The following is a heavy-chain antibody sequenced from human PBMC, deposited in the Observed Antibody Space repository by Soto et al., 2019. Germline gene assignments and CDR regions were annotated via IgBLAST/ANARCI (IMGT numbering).Heavy chain of an antibody. CDR1: GGSFSGCY. D-gene: IGHD2-15*01. J-gene: IGHJ5*02. Sequence: SETLSLTCAVYGGSFSGCYWSWIRQPPGKGLEWIGEINHSGSTNYNPSLKSRVTISVDTSKNQFSLKLSSVTAADTAVYYCARGGTGVVVVVAASNWFDPWGQGTLVNVSS. CDR3: ARGGTGVVVVVAASNWFDP. V-gene: IGHV4-34*01. CDR2: INHSGST.